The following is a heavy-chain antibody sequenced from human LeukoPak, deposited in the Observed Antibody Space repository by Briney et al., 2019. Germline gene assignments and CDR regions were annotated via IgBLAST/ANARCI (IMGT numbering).Heavy chain of an antibody. CDR2: ISSSSSYI. CDR1: GFTFSSYS. Sequence: PGGSLRLSCAASGFTFSSYSMNWVRQAPGKGLEWVSSISSSSSYIYYADSVKGRFTISRDNAKNSLYLHMSSLRAEDTAVYYCAAPGPYYYDSSEFDYWGQGTLVTVSS. CDR3: AAPGPYYYDSSEFDY. J-gene: IGHJ4*02. D-gene: IGHD3-22*01. V-gene: IGHV3-21*01.